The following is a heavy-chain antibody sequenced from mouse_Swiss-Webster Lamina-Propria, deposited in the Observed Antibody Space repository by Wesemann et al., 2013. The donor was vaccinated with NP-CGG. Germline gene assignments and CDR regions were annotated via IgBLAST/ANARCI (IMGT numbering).Heavy chain of an antibody. J-gene: IGHJ3*01. V-gene: IGHV1-4*01. D-gene: IGHD4-1*01. Sequence: QSTGLGLEWIGYINPSTGYTEYNQKFKDKATLTADKSSSTAYMQLSSLTSEDSAVYYCARELGTWFAYWGQGTLVTVSA. CDR2: INPSTGYT. CDR3: ARELGTWFAY.